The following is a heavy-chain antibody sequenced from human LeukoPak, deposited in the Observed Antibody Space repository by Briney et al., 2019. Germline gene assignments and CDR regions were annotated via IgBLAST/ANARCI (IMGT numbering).Heavy chain of an antibody. D-gene: IGHD2-21*02. V-gene: IGHV4-59*08. Sequence: TLSLTYTLSGGSLCSYSTSSIPNRPAKGLAWLEYIYYSGSTNYNPSLKSRVTISVDTSKNQFSLKLSSVTAADTAVYYCARLGQLCGGDCLDYWGQGTLVTVSS. CDR2: IYYSGST. CDR1: GGSLCSYS. CDR3: ARLGQLCGGDCLDY. J-gene: IGHJ4*02.